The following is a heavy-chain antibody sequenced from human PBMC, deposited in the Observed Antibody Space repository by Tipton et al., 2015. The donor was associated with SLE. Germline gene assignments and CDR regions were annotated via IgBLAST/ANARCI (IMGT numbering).Heavy chain of an antibody. CDR1: GFTFSNYG. J-gene: IGHJ3*02. D-gene: IGHD3-22*01. V-gene: IGHV3-48*04. CDR3: ATYDSEPHDAFDT. Sequence: SLRLSCAASGFTFSNYGMHWVRQAPGKGLEWISYISVSGSNIHYADSVKGRFTISRDNAEKSLYLQMSSLRAEDTAVYYCATYDSEPHDAFDTWGQGTMVTVSS. CDR2: ISVSGSNI.